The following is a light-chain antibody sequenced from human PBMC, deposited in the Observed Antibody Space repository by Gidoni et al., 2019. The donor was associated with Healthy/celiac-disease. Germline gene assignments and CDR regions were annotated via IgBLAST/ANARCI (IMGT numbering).Light chain of an antibody. Sequence: SYELTQPPSVSVSPGQTARITCSGEALPKQYAYWYQQKPGQAPVLVIYKDSERPSGIPERFSGSSSVTTVTLTISGVQAEDEADYYCQSADSSGTYVVFGGGTNLTVL. CDR3: QSADSSGTYVV. V-gene: IGLV3-25*03. CDR1: ALPKQY. CDR2: KDS. J-gene: IGLJ2*01.